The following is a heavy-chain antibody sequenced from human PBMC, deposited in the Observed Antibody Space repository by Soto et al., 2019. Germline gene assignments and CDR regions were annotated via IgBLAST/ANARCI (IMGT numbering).Heavy chain of an antibody. CDR2: IYYSGST. CDR1: GGSISSGDYY. V-gene: IGHV4-30-4*01. CDR3: AILSGRGWFGELLDYYYGMDV. D-gene: IGHD3-10*01. J-gene: IGHJ6*02. Sequence: SETLSLTCTVSGGSISSGDYYWSWIRQPPGKGLEWIGYIYYSGSTHYNPSLKSRVTISVDTSKNQFSLKLSSVTAADTAVYYCAILSGRGWFGELLDYYYGMDVWGQGTTVTVSS.